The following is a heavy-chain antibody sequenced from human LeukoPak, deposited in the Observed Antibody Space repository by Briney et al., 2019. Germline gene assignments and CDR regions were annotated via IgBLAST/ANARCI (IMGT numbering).Heavy chain of an antibody. D-gene: IGHD6-13*01. V-gene: IGHV3-30*04. CDR1: GFTFSSYA. CDR3: AKDVSEVKGYSSSWYEGWFDP. CDR2: ISYDGSNK. Sequence: GGSLRLSCAASGFTFSSYAMHWVRQAPGKGLEWVAVISYDGSNKYYADSVKGRFTISRDNSKNTLYLQMNSLRAEDTAVYYCAKDVSEVKGYSSSWYEGWFDPWGQGTLVIVSS. J-gene: IGHJ5*02.